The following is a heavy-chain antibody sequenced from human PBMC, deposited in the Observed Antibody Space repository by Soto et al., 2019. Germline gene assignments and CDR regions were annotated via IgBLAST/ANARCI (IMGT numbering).Heavy chain of an antibody. CDR3: AKDEKGGSSWYSATNWFDP. Sequence: VVSVRLSCAASGLTFISYAMNYVRQAPGKVLDCVSALSGTGGSTYSADSVKGRFTISRDNSKTTLYRRMNNLKDENKAEYSSAKDEKGGSSWYSATNWFDPWGQGSLGTVAS. D-gene: IGHD6-13*01. J-gene: IGHJ5*02. CDR1: GLTFISYA. CDR2: LSGTGGST. V-gene: IGHV3-23*01.